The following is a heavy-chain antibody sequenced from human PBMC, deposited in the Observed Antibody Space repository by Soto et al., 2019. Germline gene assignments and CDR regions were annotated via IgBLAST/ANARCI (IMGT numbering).Heavy chain of an antibody. D-gene: IGHD3-3*01. V-gene: IGHV1-18*01. Sequence: QVQLVQSGAEVKKPGASVKVSCKASGYTFTSYGISWVRQAPGQGLEWMGWISAYNGNTNYAQKLQGRVTMTTDTSPSTAYMELRSLRSDDTAVYYCARDRRYYDFWSGYSFDYWGQGTLVTVSS. J-gene: IGHJ4*02. CDR3: ARDRRYYDFWSGYSFDY. CDR2: ISAYNGNT. CDR1: GYTFTSYG.